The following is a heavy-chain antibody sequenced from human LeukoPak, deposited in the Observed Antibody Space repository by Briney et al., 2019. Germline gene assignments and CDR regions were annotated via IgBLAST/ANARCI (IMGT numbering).Heavy chain of an antibody. D-gene: IGHD5-18*01. V-gene: IGHV3-48*04. CDR2: ISSSSSTI. Sequence: GGSLRLSCAASGFTFSSYSMNWVRQAPGKGLEWVSYISSSSSTIYYADSVKGRFTISRDNAKNSLYLQMNSLRAEDTAVYYCARGGGYTAPDWGQGTLVTVSS. CDR3: ARGGGYTAPD. CDR1: GFTFSSYS. J-gene: IGHJ4*02.